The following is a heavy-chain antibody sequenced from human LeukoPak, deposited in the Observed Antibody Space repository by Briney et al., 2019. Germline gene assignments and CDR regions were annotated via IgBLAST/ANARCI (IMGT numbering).Heavy chain of an antibody. J-gene: IGHJ4*02. CDR2: IWYDGSKK. D-gene: IGHD3-22*01. CDR3: ARITTSYADY. V-gene: IGHV3-33*08. Sequence: GGSLRLSCAASGFTFSSYAMSWVRQAPGKGLEWVALIWYDGSKKYYADSVEGRFTISRDNSKNTLYLQMNSLRAEDTAVYYCARITTSYADYWGQGTLVTVSS. CDR1: GFTFSSYA.